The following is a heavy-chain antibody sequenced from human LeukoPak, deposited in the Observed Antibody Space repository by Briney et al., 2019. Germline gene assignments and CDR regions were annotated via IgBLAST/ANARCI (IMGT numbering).Heavy chain of an antibody. D-gene: IGHD3-22*01. CDR1: GGSISGYY. V-gene: IGHV4-59*01. Sequence: PSETLSLTCTVSGGSISGYYWSWIRQPPGKGLEWIGYIYYSGSTNYNPSLKSRVTISVDTSKNQFSLKLSSVTAADTAVYYCARGSLRDYYDSSGYYVPTTWGQGTLVTVSS. CDR3: ARGSLRDYYDSSGYYVPTT. CDR2: IYYSGST. J-gene: IGHJ5*02.